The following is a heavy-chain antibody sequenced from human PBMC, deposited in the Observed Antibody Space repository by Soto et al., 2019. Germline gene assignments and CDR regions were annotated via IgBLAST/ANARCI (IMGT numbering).Heavy chain of an antibody. CDR1: GFTFSSYA. D-gene: IGHD1-26*01. Sequence: GGSLRLSCTASGFTFSSYAMSWFRQAPGKGLEWVSTISGNSGTYYADSEMSRLTISRDNSKYTLYLQMNSMSAEDTAVYYCAKLPAGSYPYYFGMDVWGQGTTVTGPS. V-gene: IGHV3-23*01. CDR2: ISGNSGT. CDR3: AKLPAGSYPYYFGMDV. J-gene: IGHJ6*02.